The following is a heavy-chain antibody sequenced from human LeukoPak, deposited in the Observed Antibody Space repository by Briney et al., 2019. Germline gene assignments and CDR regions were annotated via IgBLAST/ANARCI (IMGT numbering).Heavy chain of an antibody. CDR2: TYYRSKWYN. CDR3: AREERYYYDSSGYYYGYENWFDP. V-gene: IGHV6-1*01. D-gene: IGHD3-22*01. J-gene: IGHJ5*02. Sequence: SQTLSLTCAISGDSVSSNSAAWNWIRQSPSRGLEWLGRTYYRSKWYNDYAVSVKSRITINPDTSKNQFSLQLNSVTPEDTAVYYCAREERYYYDSSGYYYGYENWFDPWGQGTLVTVSS. CDR1: GDSVSSNSAA.